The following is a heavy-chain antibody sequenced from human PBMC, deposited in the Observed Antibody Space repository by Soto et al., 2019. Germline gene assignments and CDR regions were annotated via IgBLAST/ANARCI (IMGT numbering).Heavy chain of an antibody. D-gene: IGHD2-15*01. CDR1: GFTFSSYS. J-gene: IGHJ3*02. V-gene: IGHV3-21*01. CDR2: ISSSSSYI. CDR3: AREGVAYDAFDI. Sequence: GGSLRLSSAASGFTFSSYSMNWVRQAPGKGLEWVSSISSSSSYIYYADSVKGRFTISRDNAKNSLYLQMNSLRAEDTAVYYCAREGVAYDAFDIWGQRTMVTVSS.